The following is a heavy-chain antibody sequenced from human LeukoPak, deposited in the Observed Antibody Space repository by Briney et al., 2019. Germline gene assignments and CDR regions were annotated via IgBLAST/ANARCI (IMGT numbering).Heavy chain of an antibody. CDR2: INPNNGDT. J-gene: IGHJ4*02. Sequence: GASVKVSCKASGYTFTAQYMHWLRQAPGQGLEWMGWINPNNGDTKYTQNFLGRLIMTKDTSTTTAYMELSSLRSDDTAVYFCVSYPRSVSTPPFDYWRQGTMVTVSP. CDR3: VSYPRSVSTPPFDY. D-gene: IGHD3-3*02. CDR1: GYTFTAQY. V-gene: IGHV1-2*02.